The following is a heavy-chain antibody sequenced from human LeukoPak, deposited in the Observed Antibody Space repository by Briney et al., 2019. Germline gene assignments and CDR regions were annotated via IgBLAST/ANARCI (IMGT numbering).Heavy chain of an antibody. D-gene: IGHD6-13*01. V-gene: IGHV4-39*01. CDR3: ARHDIALFDY. CDR1: GGSISTSAYY. J-gene: IGHJ4*02. Sequence: SETLSLTCIVSGGSISTSAYYWGWIRQPPGEGLQWIGSIYYSGNTYYNSSLKSRVTISVDTSTSQFSLRLSSVTAADTAVYYCARHDIALFDYWGQGTLVTVSS. CDR2: IYYSGNT.